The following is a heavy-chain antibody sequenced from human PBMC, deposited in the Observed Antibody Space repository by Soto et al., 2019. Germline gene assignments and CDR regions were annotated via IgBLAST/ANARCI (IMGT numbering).Heavy chain of an antibody. J-gene: IGHJ4*02. Sequence: ASVKVSCKASGYTFSNYYMHWARQAPGQGLEWMGGINPNGDTTYYAQKFLGRPTVTRDTSTSTVYMELSSLRSDDTAVYYCAREGATAAKMFDYWGQGTLVTVSS. D-gene: IGHD2-2*01. CDR3: AREGATAAKMFDY. V-gene: IGHV1-46*01. CDR2: INPNGDTT. CDR1: GYTFSNYY.